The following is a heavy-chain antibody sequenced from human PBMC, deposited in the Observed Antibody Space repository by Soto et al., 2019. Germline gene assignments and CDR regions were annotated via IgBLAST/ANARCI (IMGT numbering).Heavy chain of an antibody. CDR1: GFTFGDYA. V-gene: IGHV3-49*03. Sequence: HPGGSLRLSCIASGFTFGDYAMSWFRQAPGKGLEWVGFIRSEVYGGTTEYAASVKGRFTISRDDSISIAYLQMNSLKTEDTAVYYCTSTIFGVVIPGGYYYGMDVWGQGTTVTVSS. J-gene: IGHJ6*02. CDR2: IRSEVYGGTT. D-gene: IGHD3-3*01. CDR3: TSTIFGVVIPGGYYYGMDV.